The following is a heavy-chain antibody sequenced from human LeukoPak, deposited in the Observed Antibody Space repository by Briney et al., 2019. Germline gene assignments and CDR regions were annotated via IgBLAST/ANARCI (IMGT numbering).Heavy chain of an antibody. CDR3: AREYGSGSSGIDY. CDR2: IYHSGGT. Sequence: SETLSLTCTVSGYSISSGYYWGWIRQPPGKGLEWIGSIYHSGGTYYNPSLKSRVTISVDTSKNQFSLKLSSVTAADTAVYYCAREYGSGSSGIDYWGQGTLVTVSS. J-gene: IGHJ4*02. CDR1: GYSISSGYY. D-gene: IGHD3-10*01. V-gene: IGHV4-38-2*02.